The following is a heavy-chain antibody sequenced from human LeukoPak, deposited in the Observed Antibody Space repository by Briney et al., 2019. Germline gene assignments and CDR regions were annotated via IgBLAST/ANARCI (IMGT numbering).Heavy chain of an antibody. D-gene: IGHD3-9*01. CDR1: GYTFTSYA. CDR2: INTNTGNP. V-gene: IGHV7-4-1*02. CDR3: ARAVRSGYDILTGELFDT. Sequence: ASVKVSCKASGYTFTSYAMNWVRQAPGQGLEWMGWINTNTGNPTYAQGFTGRFVFSLDTAVSTAYLQISSLKAEDTAVYYCARAVRSGYDILTGELFDTWGQGTLVTVSS. J-gene: IGHJ5*02.